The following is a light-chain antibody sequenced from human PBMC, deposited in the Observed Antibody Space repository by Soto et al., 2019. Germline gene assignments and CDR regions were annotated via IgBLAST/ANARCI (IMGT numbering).Light chain of an antibody. CDR1: QSVSSN. V-gene: IGKV3-15*01. Sequence: EIVMTQSPGTLSVSPGERASLSCRASQSVSSNLAWYQQKPGQAPRLLIYDASSRATGIPARFSGSGSGTDFTLTISSLLSEDFAVYYCQQYYHWPWTFGQGAKV. J-gene: IGKJ1*01. CDR2: DAS. CDR3: QQYYHWPWT.